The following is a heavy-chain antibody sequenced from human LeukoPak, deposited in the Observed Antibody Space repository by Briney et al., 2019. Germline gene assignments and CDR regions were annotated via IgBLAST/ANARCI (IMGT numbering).Heavy chain of an antibody. Sequence: GGSLRLSCAASGFTFSSYWMSWVRQAPGKGLEWVSVIYSGGSTYYADSVKGRFTISRDNSKNTLYLLMNSLRAEDTAMYYCARADSGSYYPLGYWGQGTLVTVSS. CDR1: GFTFSSYW. CDR3: ARADSGSYYPLGY. V-gene: IGHV3-53*01. CDR2: IYSGGST. J-gene: IGHJ4*02. D-gene: IGHD1-26*01.